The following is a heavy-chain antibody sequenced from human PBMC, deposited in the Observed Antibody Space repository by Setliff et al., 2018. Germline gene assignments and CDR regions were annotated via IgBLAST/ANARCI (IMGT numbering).Heavy chain of an antibody. CDR2: VGKGGST. Sequence: SETLSLTCTVSGGSVSSGGYSWSWIRQSPGKELEWIGSVGKGGSTNYNPSLKSRVTLSIDTSKNQFSLTLTSVSAADTAVYYCARAGVLWFGEFTYFDYWGRGTLVTVSS. CDR1: GGSVSSGGYS. V-gene: IGHV4-61*08. CDR3: ARAGVLWFGEFTYFDY. J-gene: IGHJ4*02. D-gene: IGHD3-10*01.